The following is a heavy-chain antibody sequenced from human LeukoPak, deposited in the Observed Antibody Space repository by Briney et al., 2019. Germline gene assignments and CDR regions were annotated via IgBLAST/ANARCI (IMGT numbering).Heavy chain of an antibody. J-gene: IGHJ4*02. V-gene: IGHV1-46*01. Sequence: GASVKVSCKASGYTFTNNYLHWVRQASGQGLEWMGMIYPRDGSTSYAQNFQGRVTVTRDTSTTTVHMELRGLRSEDTAVYYCARDQEGFDYWGQGTVVTVSS. CDR3: ARDQEGFDY. CDR1: GYTFTNNY. CDR2: IYPRDGST.